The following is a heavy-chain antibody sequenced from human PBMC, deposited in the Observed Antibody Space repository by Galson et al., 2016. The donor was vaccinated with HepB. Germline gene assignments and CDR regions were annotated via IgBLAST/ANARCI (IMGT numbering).Heavy chain of an antibody. J-gene: IGHJ4*02. Sequence: SLRLSCAASGFTFSSYGMHWVRQAPGKGLECVAAISYDGNNKYYADSVKGRFTISRDNSKNTVYLQMNSLRVEDTAVYYCAKDLDIVVVPSAIDYWGQGTLVTVSS. V-gene: IGHV3-30*18. CDR3: AKDLDIVVVPSAIDY. CDR1: GFTFSSYG. D-gene: IGHD2-2*01. CDR2: ISYDGNNK.